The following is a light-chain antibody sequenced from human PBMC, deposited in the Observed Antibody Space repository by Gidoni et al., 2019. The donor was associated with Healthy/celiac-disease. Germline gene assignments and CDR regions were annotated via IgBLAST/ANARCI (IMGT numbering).Light chain of an antibody. CDR3: QQYGSSPGT. J-gene: IGKJ1*01. Sequence: EIWFTESPGTRSLSPGERATLSCRASQSVSSNYLAWYQQKPGQAPRLLIYGASSRATGIPDRFSGSGSGTDFTLTISRLEPEDFAVYYCQQYGSSPGTFGHGTKVEIK. V-gene: IGKV3-20*01. CDR1: QSVSSNY. CDR2: GAS.